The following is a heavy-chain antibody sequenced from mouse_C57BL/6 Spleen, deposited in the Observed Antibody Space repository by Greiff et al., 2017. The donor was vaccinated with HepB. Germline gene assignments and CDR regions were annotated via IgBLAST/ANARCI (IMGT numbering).Heavy chain of an antibody. CDR3: AIYYYGSSSAWFAY. Sequence: EVQRVESGGDLVKPGGSLKLSCAASGFTFSSYGMSWVRQTPDKRLEWVATISSGGSYTYYPDSVKGRFTISRDNAKNTLYLQMSSLKSEDTAMYYCAIYYYGSSSAWFAYWGQGTLVTVSA. J-gene: IGHJ3*01. CDR1: GFTFSSYG. CDR2: ISSGGSYT. V-gene: IGHV5-6*01. D-gene: IGHD1-1*01.